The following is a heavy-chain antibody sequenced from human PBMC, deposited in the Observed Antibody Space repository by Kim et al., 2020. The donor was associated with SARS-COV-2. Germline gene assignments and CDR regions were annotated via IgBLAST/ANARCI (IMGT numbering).Heavy chain of an antibody. CDR2: INGSGNR. Sequence: SETLSLTCTVSGYSISGSSYCWVWLRQSKGRGRVWFANINGSGNRYYTLSLKSRVTISVYTTQNPLTLSLTSVIASATAVYSCGSLLGFCCGSNCFGYF. CDR1: GYSISGSSYC. V-gene: IGHV4-39*01. CDR3: GSLLGFCCGSNCFGYF. J-gene: IGHJ2*01. D-gene: IGHD2-21*02.